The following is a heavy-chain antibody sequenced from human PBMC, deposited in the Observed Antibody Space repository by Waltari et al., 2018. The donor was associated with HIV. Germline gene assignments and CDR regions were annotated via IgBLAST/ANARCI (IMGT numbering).Heavy chain of an antibody. J-gene: IGHJ6*02. CDR2: ISGYNANT. CDR1: VYIFTNYG. Sequence: QVHLVQSGAEVKMPGASVRGSCKTSVYIFTNYGVSWVRQAPGQGLEWLGWISGYNANTNYAQRLQGRVTLTTDTSTSTAYMELRSLRSDDTAVYYCARGLGGSYYYGVDVWGQGTTVTVS. V-gene: IGHV1-18*01. CDR3: ARGLGGSYYYGVDV.